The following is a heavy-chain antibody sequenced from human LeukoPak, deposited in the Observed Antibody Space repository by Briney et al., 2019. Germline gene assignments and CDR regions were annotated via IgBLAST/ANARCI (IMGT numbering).Heavy chain of an antibody. J-gene: IGHJ4*02. Sequence: SQTLSLTCTVSDGSISSGDYYWSWIRQPPGKGLEWIGYIYYSGSTYYNPSLKSRVTISVDTSKNQFTLKLSSVTAADTAVYYCARVAVAGSPFDYWGQGTLVTVSS. CDR1: DGSISSGDYY. CDR2: IYYSGST. V-gene: IGHV4-30-4*01. D-gene: IGHD6-19*01. CDR3: ARVAVAGSPFDY.